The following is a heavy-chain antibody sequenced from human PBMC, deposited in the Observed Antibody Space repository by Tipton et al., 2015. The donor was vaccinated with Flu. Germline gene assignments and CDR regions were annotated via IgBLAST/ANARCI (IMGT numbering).Heavy chain of an antibody. CDR2: IYYSGST. CDR1: GGSISSSNYY. V-gene: IGHV4-39*07. J-gene: IGHJ5*02. D-gene: IGHD2-15*01. Sequence: TLSLTCTVSGGSISSSNYYWGWIRQPPGKGLEWIGSIYYSGSTYYNPSLKSRVTISVDTSTNQFSLKLSSVTAADTAVYYCARACGSGGNRWFDPWGQGALVTGSS. CDR3: ARACGSGGNRWFDP.